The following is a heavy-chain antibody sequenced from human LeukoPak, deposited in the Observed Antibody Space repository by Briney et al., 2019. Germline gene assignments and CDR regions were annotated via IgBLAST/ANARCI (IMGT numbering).Heavy chain of an antibody. CDR1: GYTFTSYY. V-gene: IGHV1-2*02. CDR2: INPNSGGT. D-gene: IGHD5-18*01. Sequence: ASVKVSCKASGYTFTSYYMHWVRQAPGQGLEWMGWINPNSGGTNYAQKFQGRVTMTRDTSISTAYMELSRLRSDDTAVYYCARRHSYGYLRGAFDIWGQGTMVTVSS. J-gene: IGHJ3*02. CDR3: ARRHSYGYLRGAFDI.